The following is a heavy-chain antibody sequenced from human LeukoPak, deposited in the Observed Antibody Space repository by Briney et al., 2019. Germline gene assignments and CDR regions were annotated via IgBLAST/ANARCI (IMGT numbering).Heavy chain of an antibody. Sequence: PGTSVKVSCKASGFTFTSSAVQWVRQARGQRLEWIGWIVVGSGNTNYAQKFQERVTITRDMSTNTAYMELSSLRSEDTAVYYCAAGDILTGYSPMSAFDIWGQGTMVTVSS. V-gene: IGHV1-58*01. D-gene: IGHD3-9*01. CDR1: GFTFTSSA. CDR3: AAGDILTGYSPMSAFDI. J-gene: IGHJ3*02. CDR2: IVVGSGNT.